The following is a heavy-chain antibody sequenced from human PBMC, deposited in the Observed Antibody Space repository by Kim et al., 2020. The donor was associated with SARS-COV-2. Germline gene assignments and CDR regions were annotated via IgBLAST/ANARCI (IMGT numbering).Heavy chain of an antibody. V-gene: IGHV4-31*02. D-gene: IGHD3-10*01. J-gene: IGHJ4*02. CDR3: ARVKRGSGSYISFDY. Sequence: PCLKNRVTISVDSSKNRFSLKLSSVTAAETAVYYCARVKRGSGSYISFDYWGQGTLVTVSS.